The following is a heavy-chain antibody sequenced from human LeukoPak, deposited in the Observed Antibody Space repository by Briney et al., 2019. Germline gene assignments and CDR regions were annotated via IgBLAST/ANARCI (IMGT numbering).Heavy chain of an antibody. V-gene: IGHV3-66*01. J-gene: IGHJ6*03. CDR1: GFTVNRNV. D-gene: IGHD3-9*01. CDR3: ARDLAGFEEPRYYYYMDV. CDR2: VYSDDRA. Sequence: GSLRLSCVPSGFTVNRNVMSWVRQAPGKGLEWVSLVYSDDRAFYADSVKGRFTISGNKSRNTLFLQMSSLKPEDTAIYYCARDLAGFEEPRYYYYMDVWGKGTTVTVSS.